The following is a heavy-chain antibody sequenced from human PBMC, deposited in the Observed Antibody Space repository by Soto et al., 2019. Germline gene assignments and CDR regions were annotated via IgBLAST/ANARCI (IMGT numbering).Heavy chain of an antibody. CDR1: GFTFSSYG. CDR2: ISYDGSNK. D-gene: IGHD5-18*01. Sequence: GESLKISCAASGFTFSSYGMHWVRQAPGKGLEWVAVISYDGSNKYYADSVKGRFTISRDNSKNTLYLQMNSLRAEDTAVYYCAKDRLDTAMVAPIDYWGQGTLVTVSS. CDR3: AKDRLDTAMVAPIDY. V-gene: IGHV3-30*18. J-gene: IGHJ4*02.